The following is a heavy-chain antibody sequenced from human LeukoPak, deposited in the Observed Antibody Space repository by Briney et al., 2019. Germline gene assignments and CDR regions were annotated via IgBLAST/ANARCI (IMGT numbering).Heavy chain of an antibody. CDR2: INHSGST. D-gene: IGHD3-16*01. Sequence: SETLSLTCAVYGGSFSGYYWSWIRQPPGKGLEWIGEINHSGSTNYNPSLKSRVTISVDTSKNQFSLKLSSVTVADTAVYYCARTTMITFGGVRPFDYWGQGTLVTVSS. CDR1: GGSFSGYY. V-gene: IGHV4-34*01. J-gene: IGHJ4*02. CDR3: ARTTMITFGGVRPFDY.